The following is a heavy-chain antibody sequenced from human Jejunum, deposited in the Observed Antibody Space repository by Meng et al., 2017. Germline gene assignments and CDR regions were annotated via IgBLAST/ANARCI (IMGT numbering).Heavy chain of an antibody. CDR3: ARDESRLLRS. CDR1: GDSVSRNSAA. Sequence: QVQVQQSGPGLVTPSQTLSPTCASSGDSVSRNSAAWNWIRQAPSRGLEWLGRTYYRSKWYSDYAVSVKSRITINTDTSKNQLSLQLNSVTPEDTAVYYCARDESRLLRSWGQGTLVTVSS. J-gene: IGHJ5*02. D-gene: IGHD3-22*01. CDR2: TYYRSKWYS. V-gene: IGHV6-1*02.